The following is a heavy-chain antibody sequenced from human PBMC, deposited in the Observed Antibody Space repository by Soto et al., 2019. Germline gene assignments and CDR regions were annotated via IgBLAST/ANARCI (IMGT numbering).Heavy chain of an antibody. CDR2: ISGSGGST. CDR1: GFTFSSYA. V-gene: IGHV3-23*01. D-gene: IGHD4-4*01. CDR3: AKNSNHEPQYYYYYGMDV. Sequence: GGSLRLSCAASGFTFSSYAMSWVRQAPGKGLEWVSAISGSGGSTYYADSVKGRFTISRDNSKNTLYLQMNSLRAEDTAVYYCAKNSNHEPQYYYYYGMDVWGQGTTVTVSS. J-gene: IGHJ6*02.